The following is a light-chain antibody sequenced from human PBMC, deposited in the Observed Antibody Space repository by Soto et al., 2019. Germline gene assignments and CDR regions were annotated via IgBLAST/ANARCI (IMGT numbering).Light chain of an antibody. CDR2: EVS. CDR3: SLYTSSSTYV. Sequence: QSALTQPASVSGSPGQSITISCTGTAIDVGSYRYVSWYQQHPGKAPKLMIYEVSNRPSGVSNRFSGSKSGNTASLTISGLQAEDEADYYCSLYTSSSTYVFGTGTKV. J-gene: IGLJ1*01. V-gene: IGLV2-14*01. CDR1: AIDVGSYRY.